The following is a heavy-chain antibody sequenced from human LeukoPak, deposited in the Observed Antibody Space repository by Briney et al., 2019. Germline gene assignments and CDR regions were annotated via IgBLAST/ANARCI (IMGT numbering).Heavy chain of an antibody. CDR1: GGSIISGNW. Sequence: KASETLSLTCAVSGGSIISGNWWSWVRQPPGKGLEWIGEIYHSGRTNYNPSLKSRVTISLDKSKNHFSLNLSSVTAADTALYYCASSDGLPPRSDSSYDVFDYWGQGTLVTVSS. D-gene: IGHD3-3*01. CDR2: IYHSGRT. CDR3: ASSDGLPPRSDSSYDVFDY. J-gene: IGHJ4*02. V-gene: IGHV4-4*02.